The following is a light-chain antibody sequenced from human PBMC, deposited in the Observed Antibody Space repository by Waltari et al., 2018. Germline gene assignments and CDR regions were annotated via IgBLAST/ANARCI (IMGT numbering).Light chain of an antibody. CDR3: AAWDDSLNGVV. CDR2: YDD. J-gene: IGLJ2*01. Sequence: QSVLTQPPSVSEAPRQRVTISCSGSSSNIGNTAANWYQQLPGKAPKLLIYYDDLLPSGVSDRFSGSKSGTSASLAISGLQSDDEADYYCAAWDDSLNGVVFGGGTKLTVL. V-gene: IGLV1-36*01. CDR1: SSNIGNTA.